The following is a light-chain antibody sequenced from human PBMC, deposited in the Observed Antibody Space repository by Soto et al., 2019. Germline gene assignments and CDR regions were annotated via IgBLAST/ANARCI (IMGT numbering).Light chain of an antibody. CDR2: DVS. V-gene: IGLV2-11*01. CDR1: SSDVGDYNY. J-gene: IGLJ1*01. CDR3: CSYAGTYPYV. Sequence: QSALTQPRSVSGSPGQSVTISCTGTSSDVGDYNYVSWYQQHPGKAPKLMIYDVSKRPSGVPDRFSGSKSGNTASLTISGFQAEDEADYHCCSYAGTYPYVFGTGTKLTVL.